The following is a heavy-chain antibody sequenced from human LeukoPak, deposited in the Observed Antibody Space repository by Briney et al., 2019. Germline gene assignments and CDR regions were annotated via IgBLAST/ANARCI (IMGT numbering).Heavy chain of an antibody. Sequence: SGTLSLTCTVSGESISGFYWTWIRQPPGKGLEWIGYIYYSGSTNYNPSLKSRVTISVDTSKNQFSLKLSSVTAADTAVYYCARGVVTAPQTFDYWGQGTLVTVSS. D-gene: IGHD2-21*02. CDR3: ARGVVTAPQTFDY. CDR1: GESISGFY. J-gene: IGHJ4*02. V-gene: IGHV4-59*01. CDR2: IYYSGST.